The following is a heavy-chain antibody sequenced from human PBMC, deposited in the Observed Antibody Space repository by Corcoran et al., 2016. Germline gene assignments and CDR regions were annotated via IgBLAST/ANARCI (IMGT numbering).Heavy chain of an antibody. CDR2: IIPIFGTA. D-gene: IGHD3-3*01. J-gene: IGHJ6*02. Sequence: QVQLVQSGAEVKKPGSSVKVSCKASGGTFSSYAISWVRQAPGQGLEWMGGIIPIFGTANYAQKFQGRVTITADKSTSTAYMELSSLRSEDTAVYYCARYYFRSTDRYDYWSGYSYGMDVWGQGTTVTVSS. V-gene: IGHV1-69*06. CDR1: GGTFSSYA. CDR3: ARYYFRSTDRYDYWSGYSYGMDV.